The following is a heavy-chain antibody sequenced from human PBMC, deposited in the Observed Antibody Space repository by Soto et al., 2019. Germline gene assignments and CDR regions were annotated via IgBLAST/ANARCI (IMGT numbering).Heavy chain of an antibody. J-gene: IGHJ6*02. V-gene: IGHV3-23*01. CDR3: AKRYYDFWSGLPYGMDV. CDR1: GFTFSSYA. D-gene: IGHD3-3*01. Sequence: LRLSCSASGFTFSSYAMIWVRQAPGKGLEWVSAISGSGGSTYYADSVKGRFTISRDNSKNTLYLQMNSLRAEDTAVYYCAKRYYDFWSGLPYGMDVWGQGTTVTVSS. CDR2: ISGSGGST.